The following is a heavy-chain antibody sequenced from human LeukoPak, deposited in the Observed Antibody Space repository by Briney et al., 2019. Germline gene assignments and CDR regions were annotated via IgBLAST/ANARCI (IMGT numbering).Heavy chain of an antibody. V-gene: IGHV6-1*01. D-gene: IGHD6-13*01. Sequence: SQTPSLTCAISGDSVSSNSAAWNWIRQSPSRGLEWLGRTYYRSRWYDDYVVSVKGRITINPDTSKNQFSLQLNSVTPEDTAVYYCAREIAGTCAFDIWGQGTVVTVSS. CDR1: GDSVSSNSAA. CDR2: TYYRSRWYD. CDR3: AREIAGTCAFDI. J-gene: IGHJ3*02.